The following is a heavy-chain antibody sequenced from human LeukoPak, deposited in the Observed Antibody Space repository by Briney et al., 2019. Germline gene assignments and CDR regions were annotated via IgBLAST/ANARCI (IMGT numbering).Heavy chain of an antibody. V-gene: IGHV4-39*01. J-gene: IGHJ5*02. D-gene: IGHD3-22*01. Sequence: SETLSLTCTVSGVSISTSSYYWGWIRQPPGKGLECIGNIYYSGSTYYNPSLKSRVTISVDTSKNQFSLKLSSVTAADTAVYYCASSYYYDSSGYYHWGQGTLVTVSS. CDR2: IYYSGST. CDR1: GVSISTSSYY. CDR3: ASSYYYDSSGYYH.